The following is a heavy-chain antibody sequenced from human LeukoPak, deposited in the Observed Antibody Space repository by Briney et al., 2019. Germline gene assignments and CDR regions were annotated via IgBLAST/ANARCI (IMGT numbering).Heavy chain of an antibody. Sequence: SETLSLTCTVSGDSISSYYWSWIRQPPGKGLEWIGYIYYSGGTDYNPSLKSRVTISVDTSKNQFSLKLRSVTAADTAVYYCARHVTISGPYDAFDIWGQGTMVTVSP. CDR3: ARHVTISGPYDAFDI. D-gene: IGHD5-24*01. CDR2: IYYSGGT. V-gene: IGHV4-59*08. J-gene: IGHJ3*02. CDR1: GDSISSYY.